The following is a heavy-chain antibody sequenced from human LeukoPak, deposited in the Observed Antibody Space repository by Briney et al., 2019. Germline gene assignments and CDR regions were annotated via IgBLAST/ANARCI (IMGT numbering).Heavy chain of an antibody. CDR1: GFTFSDYY. CDR3: ARDPGIAAAGNTGNDY. V-gene: IGHV3-11*04. D-gene: IGHD6-13*01. CDR2: ISSSGSTI. Sequence: GGSLRLSCAASGFTFSDYYMSWIRQAPGKGLEWVSYISSSGSTIYYADSVKGRFTISRDNAKNSLYLQMNSLRAEDTAVYYCARDPGIAAAGNTGNDYWGQGTLVTVSS. J-gene: IGHJ4*02.